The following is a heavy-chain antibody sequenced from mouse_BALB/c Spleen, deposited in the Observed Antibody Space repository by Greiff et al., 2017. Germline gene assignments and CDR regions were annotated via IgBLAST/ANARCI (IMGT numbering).Heavy chain of an antibody. CDR1: GFTFSSFG. CDR3: ARDAMDY. J-gene: IGHJ4*01. Sequence: QRVESGGGLVQPGGSRKLSCAASGFTFSSFGMHWVRQAPEKGLEWVAYISSGSSTIYYADTVKGRFTISRDNPKNTLFLQMTSLRSEDTAMYYCARDAMDYWGQGTSVTVSS. V-gene: IGHV5-17*02. CDR2: ISSGSSTI.